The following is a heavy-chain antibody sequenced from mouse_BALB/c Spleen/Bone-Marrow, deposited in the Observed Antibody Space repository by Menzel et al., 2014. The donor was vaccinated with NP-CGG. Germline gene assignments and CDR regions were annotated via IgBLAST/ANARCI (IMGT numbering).Heavy chain of an antibody. CDR2: IDPSDSYT. Sequence: QVQLQQSGAEFVKPGASVKLSCKASGYTFTTYWMHWVKQRPGQGLEWIGQIDPSDSYTNYSQKFKGKATLTVDKSSSTAYMQLSSLSSEDSAVYYCARGGDNYAWFPYWGQGTRVTVSA. D-gene: IGHD1-3*01. CDR3: ARGGDNYAWFPY. V-gene: IGHV1-69*02. J-gene: IGHJ3*01. CDR1: GYTFTTYW.